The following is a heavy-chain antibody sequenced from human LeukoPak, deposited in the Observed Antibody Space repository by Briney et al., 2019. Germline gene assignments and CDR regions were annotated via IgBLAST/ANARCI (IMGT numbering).Heavy chain of an antibody. CDR1: GGSISSYY. Sequence: ASETLSLTCTVSGGSISSYYWSWIRQPPGKGLEWIGQIYHSGSTNYNPSLKSRVTISVDKSKNQFSLKLRSVTAADTAMYYCARPLSLGYCSGGSCYGRGAWFDRWGQGTLVTVSS. V-gene: IGHV4-59*12. D-gene: IGHD2-15*01. CDR3: ARPLSLGYCSGGSCYGRGAWFDR. CDR2: IYHSGST. J-gene: IGHJ5*02.